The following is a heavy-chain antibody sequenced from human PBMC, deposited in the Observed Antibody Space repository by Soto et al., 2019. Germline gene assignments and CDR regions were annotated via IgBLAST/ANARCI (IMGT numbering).Heavy chain of an antibody. CDR1: GFTFSTYA. V-gene: IGHV3-23*01. CDR3: ARDGISPRKRWFSVVAY. CDR2: LSGGGDKT. Sequence: EVQLLESGGGLVQPGGSLRLSCEASGFTFSTYAMSWVRQAPGKGLEWVSALSGGGDKTYYADSVKGRFTISRDNSKNTLYLQMGGLRGDDTAVYYCARDGISPRKRWFSVVAYWGQGTLVTVSS. J-gene: IGHJ4*02. D-gene: IGHD2-21*01.